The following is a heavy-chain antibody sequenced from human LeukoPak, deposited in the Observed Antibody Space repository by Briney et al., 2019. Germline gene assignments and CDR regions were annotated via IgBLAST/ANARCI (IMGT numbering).Heavy chain of an antibody. Sequence: PSETLSLTCTVSGGSISSSSYYWGWTRQPPGKGLEWIGSIYYSGSTYYNPSLKSRVTISVDTSKNQFSLKLSSVTAADTAVYYCAEVGYPGLFDYWGQGTLVTVSS. D-gene: IGHD5-12*01. J-gene: IGHJ4*02. V-gene: IGHV4-39*01. CDR1: GGSISSSSYY. CDR3: AEVGYPGLFDY. CDR2: IYYSGST.